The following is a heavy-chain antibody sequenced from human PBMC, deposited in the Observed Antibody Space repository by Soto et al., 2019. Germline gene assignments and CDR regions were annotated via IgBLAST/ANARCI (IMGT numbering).Heavy chain of an antibody. D-gene: IGHD4-17*01. Sequence: EVQLVESGGGLVQPGESLRLSCAASGITFSNYGWTWVRQAPGKGLEWVSHISVSGTGKIYADSVRGRFTISRDNAKNSVYMQMNSLSDEDTAVYYCTSDPDGELDFDYWGQGTLVTVSA. CDR3: TSDPDGELDFDY. CDR2: ISVSGTGK. CDR1: GITFSNYG. J-gene: IGHJ4*02. V-gene: IGHV3-48*02.